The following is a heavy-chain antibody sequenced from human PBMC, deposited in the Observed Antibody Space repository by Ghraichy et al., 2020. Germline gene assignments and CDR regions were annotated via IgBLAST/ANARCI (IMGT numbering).Heavy chain of an antibody. V-gene: IGHV4-30-4*01. J-gene: IGHJ3*02. D-gene: IGHD3-16*02. CDR1: GGSISSGDYY. Sequence: SQTLSLTCTVSGGSISSGDYYWSWIRQPPGKGLEWIGYIYYSGSTYYNPSLKSRVTISVDTSKNLFSLKLSSVTAADTAVYYCARDRTHYDYVWGSFRYSGEAFDIWGQGTMVTVSS. CDR2: IYYSGST. CDR3: ARDRTHYDYVWGSFRYSGEAFDI.